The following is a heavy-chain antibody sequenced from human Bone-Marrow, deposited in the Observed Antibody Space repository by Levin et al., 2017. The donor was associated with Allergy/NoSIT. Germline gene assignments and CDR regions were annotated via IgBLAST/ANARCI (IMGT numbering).Heavy chain of an antibody. CDR3: ARDNYDTPGELDF. Sequence: ASVKVSCAASGFVVSRNHMSWVRQAPGKGLEWLSVTYSGGATSYRDSVKGRFTISRDNFKNTLYLQMNSLRVEDTAIYYCARDNYDTPGELDFWGQGTLVTVS. J-gene: IGHJ4*02. D-gene: IGHD3-9*01. CDR2: TYSGGAT. V-gene: IGHV3-53*01. CDR1: GFVVSRNH.